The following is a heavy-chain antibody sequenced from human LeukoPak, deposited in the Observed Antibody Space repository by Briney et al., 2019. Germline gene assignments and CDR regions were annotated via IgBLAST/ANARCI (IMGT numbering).Heavy chain of an antibody. Sequence: GGSLRLSCAASGFTFSSYAMSWVRQAPGKGLEWVSSISSSSSYIYYADSVKGRFTISRDNAKNSLYLQMNSLRAEDTAVYYCAREVVGYSSGQIGYWGQGTLVTVSS. D-gene: IGHD6-19*01. V-gene: IGHV3-21*01. CDR3: AREVVGYSSGQIGY. CDR2: ISSSSSYI. CDR1: GFTFSSYA. J-gene: IGHJ4*02.